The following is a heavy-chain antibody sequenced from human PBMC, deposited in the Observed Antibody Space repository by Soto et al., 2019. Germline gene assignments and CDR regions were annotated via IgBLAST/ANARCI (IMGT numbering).Heavy chain of an antibody. D-gene: IGHD7-27*01. CDR3: ARRTGFHWYFDL. CDR1: GGSISSGGYY. V-gene: IGHV4-31*03. Sequence: SETLSLTCTVSGGSISSGGYYWSWIRQHPGKGLEWIGYIYYSGSTYYNPSLKSRVTISVDTSKNQFSLKLSSVTAADTAVYYCARRTGFHWYFDLWGRGTLVTVSS. CDR2: IYYSGST. J-gene: IGHJ2*01.